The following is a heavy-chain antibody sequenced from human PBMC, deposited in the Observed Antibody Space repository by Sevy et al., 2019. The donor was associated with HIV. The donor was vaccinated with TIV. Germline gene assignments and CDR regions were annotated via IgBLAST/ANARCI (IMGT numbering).Heavy chain of an antibody. CDR3: ATHAGIAAAGRVFDY. Sequence: GGSLRLSCAASGFTFSDHYMEWVRQALGKGLEWVGRTRNKADSYTTEYAASVKGRFTISRDDSKNSLYLQMNSLKTEDTAVYYCATHAGIAAAGRVFDYWGQGSLVTVSS. CDR1: GFTFSDHY. D-gene: IGHD6-13*01. CDR2: TRNKADSYTT. V-gene: IGHV3-72*01. J-gene: IGHJ4*02.